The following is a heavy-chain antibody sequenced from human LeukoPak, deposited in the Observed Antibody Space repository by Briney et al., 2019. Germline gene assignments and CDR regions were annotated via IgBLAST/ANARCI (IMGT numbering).Heavy chain of an antibody. CDR3: ARDAPTMVRGVMAPDY. CDR1: GFTFSSYW. Sequence: GGSLRLSCAASGFTFSSYWMHWVRQAPGKGLVWVSRINNDGSSTSYADSVKGRFTISRDNAKNTLYLQMNSLRAEDTAVYYCARDAPTMVRGVMAPDYWGQGTLVTVSS. J-gene: IGHJ4*02. D-gene: IGHD3-10*01. V-gene: IGHV3-74*01. CDR2: INNDGSST.